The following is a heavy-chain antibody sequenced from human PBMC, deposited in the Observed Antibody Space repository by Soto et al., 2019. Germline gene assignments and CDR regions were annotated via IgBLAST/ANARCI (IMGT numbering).Heavy chain of an antibody. CDR1: GGSFSGYY. V-gene: IGHV4-34*01. Sequence: LSPTCAVYGGSFSGYYWSWIRQPPGKGLEWIGEINHSGSTNYNPSLKSRVTISVDTSKNQFSLKLSSVTAADTAVYYCARVVGYCSSTSCYEIDYWGQGTLVTVSS. CDR2: INHSGST. J-gene: IGHJ4*02. D-gene: IGHD2-2*03. CDR3: ARVVGYCSSTSCYEIDY.